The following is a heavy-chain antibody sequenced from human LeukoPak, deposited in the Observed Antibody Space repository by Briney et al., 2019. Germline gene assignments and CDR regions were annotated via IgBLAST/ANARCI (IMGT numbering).Heavy chain of an antibody. CDR1: GFTVSDSF. Sequence: PGGSLRLSCAASGFTVSDSFMTWVRQAPGKGLEWVSVIYVAGSTYYADSVKGRFTVSRDNSKNTLYLQMSSLRADDTAMYYCAREILRDGSCLIEDWGQGTLVTVSS. CDR3: AREILRDGSCLIED. D-gene: IGHD1-26*01. V-gene: IGHV3-53*01. J-gene: IGHJ4*02. CDR2: IYVAGST.